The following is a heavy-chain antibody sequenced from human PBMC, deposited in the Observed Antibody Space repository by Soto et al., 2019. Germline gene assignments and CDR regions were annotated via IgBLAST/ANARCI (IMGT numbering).Heavy chain of an antibody. CDR3: ARQDIVLVPAAFDY. Sequence: SETLSLTCTVSRGSISSSSYYWGWIRQPPGKGLEWIGSIYYSGSTYYNPSLKSRVTISVDTSKNQFSLKLSSVTAADTAVYYCARQDIVLVPAAFDYWGQGTLVTVSS. D-gene: IGHD2-2*01. CDR2: IYYSGST. J-gene: IGHJ4*02. V-gene: IGHV4-39*01. CDR1: RGSISSSSYY.